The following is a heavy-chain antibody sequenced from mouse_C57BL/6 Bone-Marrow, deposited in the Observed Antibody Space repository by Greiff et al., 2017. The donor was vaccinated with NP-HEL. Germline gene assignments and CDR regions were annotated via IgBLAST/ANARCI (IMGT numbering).Heavy chain of an antibody. D-gene: IGHD1-1*02. J-gene: IGHJ1*03. CDR3: ARERGYGPGV. CDR1: GFTFSSYA. V-gene: IGHV5-4*01. Sequence: EVMLVESGGGLVKPGGSLKLSCAASGFTFSSYAMSWVRQTPEKRLEWVATISDGGSYTYYPDNVKCRFTISRDNAKNNLYLQMSHLKSEDTAMYYCARERGYGPGVWGTGTTVTVSS. CDR2: ISDGGSYT.